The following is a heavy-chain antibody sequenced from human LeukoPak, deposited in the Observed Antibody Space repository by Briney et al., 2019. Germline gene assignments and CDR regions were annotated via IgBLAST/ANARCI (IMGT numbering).Heavy chain of an antibody. CDR3: ARLGGDILTGYYYFDY. D-gene: IGHD3-9*01. V-gene: IGHV3-64*01. CDR1: GFTFSSYA. Sequence: GGSLRLSCAASGFTFSSYAMHWVRQAPGKGLEYVSAISSNGGSTYYANSGKGRFTISRDNSKNTLYLQMGSLRAEDMAVYYCARLGGDILTGYYYFDYWGQGTLVTVSS. CDR2: ISSNGGST. J-gene: IGHJ4*02.